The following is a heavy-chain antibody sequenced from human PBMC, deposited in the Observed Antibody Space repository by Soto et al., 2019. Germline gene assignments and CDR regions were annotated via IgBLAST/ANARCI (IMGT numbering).Heavy chain of an antibody. D-gene: IGHD3-16*01. CDR1: GLTFTNAW. CDR3: VSEMPLLGVFDF. V-gene: IGHV3-15*01. J-gene: IGHJ4*02. CDR2: IRTKSDGETT. Sequence: EVQLVESGGGLVKPGGSLRLSCAASGLTFTNAWMNWVRQAPGKGLEWVGRIRTKSDGETTEYAAPVKGRIAISRDDLRKMLFLEMNSLDSGDSAVYYCVSEMPLLGVFDFWGQGTLVTVSS.